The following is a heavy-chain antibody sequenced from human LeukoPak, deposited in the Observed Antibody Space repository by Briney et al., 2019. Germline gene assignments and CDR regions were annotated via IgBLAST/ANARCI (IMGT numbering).Heavy chain of an antibody. D-gene: IGHD3-22*01. CDR2: TYYRSKWYN. J-gene: IGHJ4*02. CDR3: ARTSHSSGYYWADY. Sequence: SQTLSLTCAISGDSVSSNSAAWNWIRQSPSRGLEWLGRTYYRSKWYNDYAVSVKSRITINPDTSKNQFSLKLSSVTAADTAVYYCARTSHSSGYYWADYWGQGTLVTVSS. CDR1: GDSVSSNSAA. V-gene: IGHV6-1*01.